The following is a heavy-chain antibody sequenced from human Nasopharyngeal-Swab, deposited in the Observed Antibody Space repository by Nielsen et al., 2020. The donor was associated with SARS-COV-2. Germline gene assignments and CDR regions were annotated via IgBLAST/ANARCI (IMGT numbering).Heavy chain of an antibody. V-gene: IGHV4-59*01. D-gene: IGHD6-19*01. CDR3: ARVRTGYSSGWYLTEYFHH. Sequence: RQAPGKGLEWIGYIYYSGSTNYNPSLKSRVTISVDTSKNQFSLQLSSVTAADTAVYYCARVRTGYSSGWYLTEYFHHWGQGTLVTVPS. J-gene: IGHJ1*01. CDR2: IYYSGST.